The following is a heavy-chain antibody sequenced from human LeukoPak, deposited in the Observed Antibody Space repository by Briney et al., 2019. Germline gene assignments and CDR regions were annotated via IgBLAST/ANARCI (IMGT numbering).Heavy chain of an antibody. J-gene: IGHJ4*02. CDR1: GYSISSGYY. Sequence: SETLSLTCTVSGYSISSGYYWGWIRQPPGKGLEWIGSIYHSGSTYYNPSLKSRVTISVDTSKNQFSLKLSSVTAADTAVYYCASMRGSGSFHDPYYFDYWGQGTLVTVSS. D-gene: IGHD1-26*01. CDR3: ASMRGSGSFHDPYYFDY. CDR2: IYHSGST. V-gene: IGHV4-38-2*02.